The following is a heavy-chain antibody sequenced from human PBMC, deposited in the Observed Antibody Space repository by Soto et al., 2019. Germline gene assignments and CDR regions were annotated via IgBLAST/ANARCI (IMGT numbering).Heavy chain of an antibody. J-gene: IGHJ6*02. CDR1: GGTVSHNL. V-gene: IGHV5-51*01. CDR3: AASIFYYGMDV. Sequence: GESLKLSATVPGGTVSHNLIGWVRQMAGKCLEWLGIIYPGDSDTKYNPAFQGQVTISADKSITTTYLQWSSLKASDTAIYYCAASIFYYGMDVWGQGSRVAFSS. CDR2: IYPGDSDT.